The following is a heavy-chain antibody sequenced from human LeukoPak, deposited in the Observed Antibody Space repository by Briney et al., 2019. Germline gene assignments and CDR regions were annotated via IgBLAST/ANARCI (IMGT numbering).Heavy chain of an antibody. CDR3: ARENGAGGDYYMIQ. V-gene: IGHV1-18*01. Sequence: GASVKVSCKASGYTFTSYGISWVRQAPGQGLEWMGWISAYNGNTNYAQKFQGRVTMTTDTSTSTAYMELRNLRSDDTAVYYCARENGAGGDYYMIQWGQGTLVTVSS. J-gene: IGHJ4*02. D-gene: IGHD1-26*01. CDR1: GYTFTSYG. CDR2: ISAYNGNT.